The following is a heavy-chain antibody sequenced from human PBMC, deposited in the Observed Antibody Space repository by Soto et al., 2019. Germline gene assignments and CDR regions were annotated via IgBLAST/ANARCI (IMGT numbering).Heavy chain of an antibody. CDR2: IYYGGST. J-gene: IGHJ6*02. V-gene: IGHV4-59*07. D-gene: IGHD3-10*01. CDR3: ARGQLLHYQYGLDV. Sequence: QVQLQESGPALVRPSDSLSLMCSVSGVPITTFYWSWIRQAPGKGLEYIGYIYYGGSTHYNPALKSRVTISVATANKEFSLKLRSVTAADTAAYYCARGQLLHYQYGLDVWGQGTTVIV. CDR1: GVPITTFY.